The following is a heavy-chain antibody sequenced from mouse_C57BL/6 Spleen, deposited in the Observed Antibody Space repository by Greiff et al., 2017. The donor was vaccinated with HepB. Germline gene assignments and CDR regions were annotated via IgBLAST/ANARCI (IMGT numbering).Heavy chain of an antibody. D-gene: IGHD1-1*01. CDR1: GYTFTDYN. CDR2: INPNNGGT. CDR3: ARRYYGSSYVWYFDV. Sequence: VQLQQSGPELVKPGASVKIPCKASGYTFTDYNMDWVKQSHGKSLEWIGDINPNNGGTIYNQKFKGKATLTVDKSSSTAYMELRSLTSEDTAVYYCARRYYGSSYVWYFDVWGTGTTVTVSS. J-gene: IGHJ1*03. V-gene: IGHV1-18*01.